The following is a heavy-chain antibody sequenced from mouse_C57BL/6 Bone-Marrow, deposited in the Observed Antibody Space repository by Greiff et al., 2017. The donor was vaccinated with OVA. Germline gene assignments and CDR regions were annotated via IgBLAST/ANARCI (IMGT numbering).Heavy chain of an antibody. D-gene: IGHD2-2*01. CDR3: ARSGRLRRFAY. V-gene: IGHV1-64*01. CDR1: GYTFTSYW. Sequence: QVQLQQPGAELVKPGASVKLSCKASGYTFTSYWMHWVKQRPGQGLEWIGMIHPNSGSTNYNEKFKSKATLTVDKSSSTAYMQLSSLTSEDSAVYYCARSGRLRRFAYWGQGTLVTVSA. CDR2: IHPNSGST. J-gene: IGHJ3*01.